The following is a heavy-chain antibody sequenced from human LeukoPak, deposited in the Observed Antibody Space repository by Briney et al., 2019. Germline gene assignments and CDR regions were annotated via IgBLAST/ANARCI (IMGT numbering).Heavy chain of an antibody. CDR3: ARTKWQLPWT. CDR1: GFTFSTSD. D-gene: IGHD1-26*01. CDR2: ITSTSSIM. V-gene: IGHV3-48*03. J-gene: IGHJ4*02. Sequence: GGSLRLSCAASGFTFSTSDMNWIRQAPGKGLEWVSHITSTSSIMNYVESVKGRFTISRDNTKNSVYLEMNSLRAEDTAIYYCARTKWQLPWTWGLGTLVTVSS.